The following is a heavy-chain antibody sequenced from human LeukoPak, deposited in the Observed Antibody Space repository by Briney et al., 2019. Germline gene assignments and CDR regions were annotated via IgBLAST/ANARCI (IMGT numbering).Heavy chain of an antibody. V-gene: IGHV1-69*05. CDR1: GGTFSSYA. CDR2: IIPIFGTA. Sequence: ASVKVSCKASGGTFSSYAISWVRQAPGQRLEWMGRIIPIFGTANYAQKFQGRVTITTDESTSTAYMELSSLRSEDTAVYYCARDKIRRDGYNPDYWGQGTPVTVSS. J-gene: IGHJ4*02. CDR3: ARDKIRRDGYNPDY. D-gene: IGHD5-24*01.